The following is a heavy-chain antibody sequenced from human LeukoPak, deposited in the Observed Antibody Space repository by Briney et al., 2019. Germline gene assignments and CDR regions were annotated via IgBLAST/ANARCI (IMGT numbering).Heavy chain of an antibody. V-gene: IGHV3-23*01. J-gene: IGHJ4*02. CDR2: ITGSGDRT. D-gene: IGHD4-17*01. CDR1: GFTVSSNY. Sequence: GGSLRLSCAASGFTVSSNYMTWVRQAPGRGLEWVSGITGSGDRTDYADSVRGRFTISRDNSKNTVYPEINSLRAEDTAVYYCAKGHGDYTGNYFDHWGQGTLVTVSS. CDR3: AKGHGDYTGNYFDH.